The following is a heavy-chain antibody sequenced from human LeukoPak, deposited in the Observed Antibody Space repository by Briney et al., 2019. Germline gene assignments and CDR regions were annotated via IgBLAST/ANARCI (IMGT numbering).Heavy chain of an antibody. CDR3: ASGDLYYFDY. Sequence: SGTLSLTCAVSGGSISSSNWWSWVRQPPGKGLEWIGEIYHSGSTNYNPSLKSRVTISIDMSKNQFSLKLSSVTAADTAIYYCASGDLYYFDYWGQGTLVTVSS. D-gene: IGHD4-17*01. CDR1: GGSISSSNW. CDR2: IYHSGST. J-gene: IGHJ4*02. V-gene: IGHV4-4*02.